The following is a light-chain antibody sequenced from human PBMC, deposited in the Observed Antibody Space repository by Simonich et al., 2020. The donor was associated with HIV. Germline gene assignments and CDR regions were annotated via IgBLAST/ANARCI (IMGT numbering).Light chain of an antibody. Sequence: EIVMTQSPATLSVSPGERPTLSCRASQSVSSNLAWYQQKPGQAPRLLIYGASTRATCIPARFSGSGSGTEFTLTISSLQSEDFAVYYCQQYNTWPPAYTFGQGTKLEIK. CDR1: QSVSSN. CDR2: GAS. J-gene: IGKJ2*01. CDR3: QQYNTWPPAYT. V-gene: IGKV3-15*01.